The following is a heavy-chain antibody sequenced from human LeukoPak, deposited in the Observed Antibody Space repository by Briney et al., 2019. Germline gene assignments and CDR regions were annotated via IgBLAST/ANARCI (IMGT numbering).Heavy chain of an antibody. J-gene: IGHJ4*02. D-gene: IGHD1-26*01. CDR3: VRDLGRYRNNCFDY. Sequence: GGSLRLSCAASGFTFSSYAMSWVRQAPEKGPEWVSTISGSGGGTYYADSVKGRFTISRDDSKNTLYLQMNSLRAEDTAVYYCVRDLGRYRNNCFDYWGQGTLVTVSS. CDR2: ISGSGGGT. CDR1: GFTFSSYA. V-gene: IGHV3-23*01.